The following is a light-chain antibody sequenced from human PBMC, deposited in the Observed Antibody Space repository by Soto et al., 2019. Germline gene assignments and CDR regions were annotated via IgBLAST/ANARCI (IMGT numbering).Light chain of an antibody. CDR1: RSNIGSNT. Sequence: QSVLTQPPSASGTPGQRVTIYCFGSRSNIGSNTVNWYQQVPGTAPKLLIYSNNQRPSGVPGRFSGSKSGTSSSLAISGLQSEDEADYYCSLWDDSLNGVVFGGVTKLTVL. V-gene: IGLV1-44*01. CDR3: SLWDDSLNGVV. CDR2: SNN. J-gene: IGLJ2*01.